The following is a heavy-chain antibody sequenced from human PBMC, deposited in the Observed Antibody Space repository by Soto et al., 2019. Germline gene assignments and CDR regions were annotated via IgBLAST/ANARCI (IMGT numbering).Heavy chain of an antibody. CDR1: GFTFSSYG. CDR2: ISYDGSNR. V-gene: IGHV3-30*18. CDR3: AKETYSGPLDS. J-gene: IGHJ5*01. D-gene: IGHD2-15*01. Sequence: QVQLVESGGGVVQPGRSLRLSCAASGFTFSSYGMHWVRQAPGKGLEWVAGISYDGSNRYSADSVKGRVTISRDTSKNTLYLQMNRLRAEDTAVSYRAKETYSGPLDSWGQGNLGTV.